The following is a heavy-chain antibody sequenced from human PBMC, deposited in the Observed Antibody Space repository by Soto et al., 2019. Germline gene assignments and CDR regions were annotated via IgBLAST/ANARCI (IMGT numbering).Heavy chain of an antibody. CDR1: GFTFRNYA. V-gene: IGHV3-23*01. J-gene: IGHJ4*02. D-gene: IGHD2-15*01. Sequence: EVQLLESGGGLVQPGGSLRLSCAASGFTFRNYAMSWVRQAPGKGLEWVSAISGSGGNSTFYGDSVKGRFTISRDNSKNTLYLQMNSLGAEDTAVYYCAKGGSSCCFDIWGQGTLVTVSS. CDR3: AKGGSSCCFDI. CDR2: ISGSGGNST.